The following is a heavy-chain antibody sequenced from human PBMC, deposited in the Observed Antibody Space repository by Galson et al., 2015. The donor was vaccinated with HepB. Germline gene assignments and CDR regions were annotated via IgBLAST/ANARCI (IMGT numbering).Heavy chain of an antibody. CDR3: ARDERYSSSWYMGGAFDI. Sequence: CKASGYTFTSYGISWVRQAPGQGLEWMGWISAYNGNTNYAQKVQGRVTMTTDTSTSTAYMELRSLRSDDTAVYYCARDERYSSSWYMGGAFDIWGQGTMVTVSS. CDR2: ISAYNGNT. V-gene: IGHV1-18*04. J-gene: IGHJ3*02. CDR1: GYTFTSYG. D-gene: IGHD6-13*01.